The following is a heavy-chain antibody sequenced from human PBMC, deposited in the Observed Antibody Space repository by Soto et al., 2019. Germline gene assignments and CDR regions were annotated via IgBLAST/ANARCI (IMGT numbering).Heavy chain of an antibody. D-gene: IGHD2-21*02. Sequence: EVQLVESGGGLVQPGGSLRLSCAASGFTFSSYWMHWVRQVPGKGLVWVSRINTDGSSTTYADSVKGRFTISRDNAKNTLYLQMNSLRAEDTATYHCATEELCGADCYFFKHWGQGTLVTVSS. CDR3: ATEELCGADCYFFKH. CDR2: INTDGSST. J-gene: IGHJ4*02. V-gene: IGHV3-74*03. CDR1: GFTFSSYW.